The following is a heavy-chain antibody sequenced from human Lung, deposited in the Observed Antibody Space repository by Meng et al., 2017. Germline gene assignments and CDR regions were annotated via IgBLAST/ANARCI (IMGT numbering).Heavy chain of an antibody. D-gene: IGHD4-11*01. CDR2: INHSGST. CDR3: ARGPTTMAHDFDY. V-gene: IGHV4-34*01. Sequence: QVQLEVWGAGLLKSSETLSLTCVVSGGSFSDYYWRWIRQPPGKGLEWIGEINHSGSTNYSPSLESRATISVDTSQNNLSLKLSSVTAADSAVYYCARGPTTMAHDFDYWGQGTLVTVSS. CDR1: GGSFSDYY. J-gene: IGHJ4*02.